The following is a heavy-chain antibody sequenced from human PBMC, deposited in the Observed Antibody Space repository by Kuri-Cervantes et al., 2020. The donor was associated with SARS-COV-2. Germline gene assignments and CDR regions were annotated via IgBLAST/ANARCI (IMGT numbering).Heavy chain of an antibody. CDR3: ARDRGRIAAACIGWFDP. CDR2: INHSGST. D-gene: IGHD6-13*01. CDR1: GGSFSGYY. J-gene: IGHJ5*02. Sequence: SESLSLTCAVYGGSFSGYYWSWIRQPPGKGLEWIGEINHSGSTNYNPSLKSRVTISVDTSKHQFSLKLSSVDAADTAVYYCARDRGRIAAACIGWFDPWGQGTLVTVSS. V-gene: IGHV4-34*01.